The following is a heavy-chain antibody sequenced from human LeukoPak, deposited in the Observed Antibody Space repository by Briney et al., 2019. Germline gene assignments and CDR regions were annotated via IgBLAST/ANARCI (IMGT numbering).Heavy chain of an antibody. Sequence: SVKVSCKASGGTFSSYAISWVRQAPGQGLEWMGGIIPIFGTANYAQKFQGRVTITADESTSTAYMELSSLRSEDTAVYYCATDVGYYGSGSYYSWSSWGQGTLVTVSS. V-gene: IGHV1-69*13. CDR2: IIPIFGTA. J-gene: IGHJ4*02. D-gene: IGHD3-10*01. CDR3: ATDVGYYGSGSYYSWSS. CDR1: GGTFSSYA.